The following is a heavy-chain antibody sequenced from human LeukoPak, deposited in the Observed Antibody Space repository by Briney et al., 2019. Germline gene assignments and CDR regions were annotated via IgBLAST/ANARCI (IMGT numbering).Heavy chain of an antibody. D-gene: IGHD2-8*02. J-gene: IGHJ4*02. Sequence: GGSLRLSCAASEITFSDTWMNWVRPAPGKGLEWVGRIKDKFYSETTDYAAPVKGRFIISRDDSKKTVYLQMNSLKADDTAVYFCTTVTVCTGSSCPGAFDHWGQGTVVTVSS. V-gene: IGHV3-15*01. CDR2: IKDKFYSETT. CDR1: EITFSDTW. CDR3: TTVTVCTGSSCPGAFDH.